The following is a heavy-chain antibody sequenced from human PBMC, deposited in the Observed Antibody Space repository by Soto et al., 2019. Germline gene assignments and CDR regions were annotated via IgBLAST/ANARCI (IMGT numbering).Heavy chain of an antibody. Sequence: EVQLVESGGGLVQPGGSLRLSCAASGFTFRIYSMNWVRQAPGEGLEWISYMTSDTKTIKYADSVKGRFTITRDNDKNSVYLQMTSLRDEDTAVYYCARSVEGHFDYWGQGTLVTVSS. CDR3: ARSVEGHFDY. D-gene: IGHD6-19*01. CDR1: GFTFRIYS. J-gene: IGHJ4*02. V-gene: IGHV3-48*02. CDR2: MTSDTKTI.